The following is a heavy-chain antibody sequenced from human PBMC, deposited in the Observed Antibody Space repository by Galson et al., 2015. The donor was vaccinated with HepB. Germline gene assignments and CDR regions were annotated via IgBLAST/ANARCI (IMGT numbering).Heavy chain of an antibody. Sequence: SLRLSCAASRFTFSSYWMGWVRQAPGKGLEWVANIKPDGSEKYYVDSVKGRFTISRDNAKNSLYLQMSGLRAEDTAVYYCARDPLGPSDYWGPGTLVTVSS. D-gene: IGHD7-27*01. J-gene: IGHJ4*02. CDR3: ARDPLGPSDY. CDR1: RFTFSSYW. V-gene: IGHV3-7*01. CDR2: IKPDGSEK.